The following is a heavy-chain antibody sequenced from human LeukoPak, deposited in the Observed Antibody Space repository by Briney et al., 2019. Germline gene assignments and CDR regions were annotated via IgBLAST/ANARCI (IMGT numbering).Heavy chain of an antibody. J-gene: IGHJ5*01. V-gene: IGHV4-30-2*01. Sequence: SQTLSLTCTVSGYAITSGGFSWNWIRQPPGKGLEWIGCVYDRGPAYYNPSLKSRFTISVDRPKNQFFLNVTSLTAADTAVYYCARSRQASGLFNSWGQGTLVVVSS. D-gene: IGHD3-10*01. CDR2: VYDRGPA. CDR3: ARSRQASGLFNS. CDR1: GYAITSGGFS.